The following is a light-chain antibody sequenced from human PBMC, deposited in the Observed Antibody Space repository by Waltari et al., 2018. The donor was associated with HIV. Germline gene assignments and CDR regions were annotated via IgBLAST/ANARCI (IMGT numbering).Light chain of an antibody. CDR1: NSNIGNNS. V-gene: IGLV1-51*01. Sequence: QSVLTQPPSVSAAPGQTVTISCSGSNSNIGNNSVSWYQQLPGTAPKLLIYDNNKRPSGIPDRFSGSKSGTSATLGITGLQTGDEADYYCGTWDSSLSALVFGGGTKLTVL. J-gene: IGLJ2*01. CDR2: DNN. CDR3: GTWDSSLSALV.